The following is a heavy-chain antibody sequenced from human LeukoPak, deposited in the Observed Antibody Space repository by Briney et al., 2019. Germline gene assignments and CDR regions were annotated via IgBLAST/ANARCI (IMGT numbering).Heavy chain of an antibody. Sequence: PGGSLRLSCAASGFTFSSYSMNWVRQAPGNGLEWVSNIRQDGSDKYYMDSVKGRFTISRDNAKNSLSLQMNSLRVEDTAVYYCARDRDCGDGGCYPHFDYWGQGVRVTVSS. CDR2: IRQDGSDK. CDR1: GFTFSSYS. V-gene: IGHV3-7*01. J-gene: IGHJ4*02. CDR3: ARDRDCGDGGCYPHFDY. D-gene: IGHD2-15*01.